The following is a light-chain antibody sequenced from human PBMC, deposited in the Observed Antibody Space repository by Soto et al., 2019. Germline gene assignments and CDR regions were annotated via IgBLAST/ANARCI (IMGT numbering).Light chain of an antibody. Sequence: EIVLTHSPGTLSLYPWEIATLSCRASQSVSSSYLAWYQQKPGQAPRLLIYGASIRADGIPDRFSGSGSGADFTLTISRLEPEDFAVYYCQQYCSSPRTFGQGTKVDIK. CDR3: QQYCSSPRT. J-gene: IGKJ1*01. CDR2: GAS. CDR1: QSVSSSY. V-gene: IGKV3-20*01.